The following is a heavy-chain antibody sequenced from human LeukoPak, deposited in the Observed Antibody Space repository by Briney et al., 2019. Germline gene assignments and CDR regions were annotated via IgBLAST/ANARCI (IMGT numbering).Heavy chain of an antibody. J-gene: IGHJ4*02. CDR3: ARGRGAKPADIVVVVAATGAFDY. Sequence: SETLSLTCAVYGGSFSGYYWSWIRQPPGKGLEWIGEINHSGSTNYNPSLKSRVTISVHTSKNQFSLKLSSVTAADTAVYYCARGRGAKPADIVVVVAATGAFDYWGQGTLVTVSS. D-gene: IGHD2-15*01. CDR1: GGSFSGYY. V-gene: IGHV4-34*01. CDR2: INHSGST.